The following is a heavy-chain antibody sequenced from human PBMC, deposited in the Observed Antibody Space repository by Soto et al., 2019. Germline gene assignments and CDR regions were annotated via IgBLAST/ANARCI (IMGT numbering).Heavy chain of an antibody. Sequence: ALRLSGVASGFTLISYGMSWVRQAPGQWLEWVSTVSVSGANRYYEDSGKGRITASRENSKNTLYLQMNSRRVEDTAVYYCTQVLPNDGSRITGRYFDYWGLGTVVTVSS. V-gene: IGHV3-23*01. CDR3: TQVLPNDGSRITGRYFDY. CDR2: VSVSGANR. J-gene: IGHJ4*02. CDR1: GFTLISYG. D-gene: IGHD3-22*01.